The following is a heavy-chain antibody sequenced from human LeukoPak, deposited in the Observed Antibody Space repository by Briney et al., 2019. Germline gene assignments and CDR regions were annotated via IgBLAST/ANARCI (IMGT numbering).Heavy chain of an antibody. CDR1: GFTFSSYS. CDR3: ARDWEYYDSSGWLTPTRSFDY. CDR2: ISSSSSTI. Sequence: PGGSLRLSCAASGFTFSSYSMNWVRQAPGKGLEWVSYISSSSSTIYYADSVKGRFTISRDNAKNSLYLQMNSLRAEDTAVYYCARDWEYYDSSGWLTPTRSFDYWGQGTLVTVSS. V-gene: IGHV3-48*01. D-gene: IGHD3-22*01. J-gene: IGHJ4*02.